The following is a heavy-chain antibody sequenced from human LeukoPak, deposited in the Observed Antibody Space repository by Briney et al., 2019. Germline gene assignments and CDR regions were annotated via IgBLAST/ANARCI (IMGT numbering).Heavy chain of an antibody. CDR2: AYYSGVN. Sequence: SETPSLTCNVSGGSISNYYWSWIRQPPGKGLEWIGYAYYSGVNNYNPSLKSRVTISVDTSKNQFSLKLSSVTAADTAVYYCARHPGIAAAGTRAFDIWGQGTMVTVSS. D-gene: IGHD6-13*01. J-gene: IGHJ3*02. CDR1: GGSISNYY. CDR3: ARHPGIAAAGTRAFDI. V-gene: IGHV4-59*08.